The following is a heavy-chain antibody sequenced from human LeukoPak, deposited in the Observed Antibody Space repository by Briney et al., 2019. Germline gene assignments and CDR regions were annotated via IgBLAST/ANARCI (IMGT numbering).Heavy chain of an antibody. Sequence: PSETLSLTCTVSGYSISSGYYWGWIRQPPGKGLEWIGTIYHSGRTFYNPSLKSRVTISVDTSKNQFSLKLSSVTAADTALYYCARDRGSHYWFDYWGQGTLVTVSS. V-gene: IGHV4-38-2*02. CDR1: GYSISSGYY. D-gene: IGHD1-26*01. J-gene: IGHJ4*02. CDR3: ARDRGSHYWFDY. CDR2: IYHSGRT.